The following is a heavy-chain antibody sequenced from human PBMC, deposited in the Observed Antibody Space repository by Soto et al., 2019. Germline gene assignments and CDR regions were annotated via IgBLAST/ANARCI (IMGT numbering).Heavy chain of an antibody. J-gene: IGHJ4*02. CDR2: IIPIFGTA. D-gene: IGHD3-10*01. V-gene: IGHV1-69*13. CDR3: ARDSGSPYYYGSGSYYAFDY. Sequence: ASVKVSCKASGGTFSSYAISWVRQAPGQGLEWMGGIIPIFGTANYAQKFQGRVTITADESTSTAYMELSSLRSEDTAVYYCARDSGSPYYYGSGSYYAFDYWGQGTLVTVSS. CDR1: GGTFSSYA.